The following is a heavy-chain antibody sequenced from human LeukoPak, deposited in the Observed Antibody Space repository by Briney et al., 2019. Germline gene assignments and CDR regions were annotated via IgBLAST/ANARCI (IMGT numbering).Heavy chain of an antibody. Sequence: GGSLRLSYAASGFTFSSYWMSWVRQAPGKGLEWVANIKQDGSEMYYVYSVKGRFTISRDNAKNSLYLQMNSLRAEDTAVYYCARHGAVGYNWNRIDAFDIWGQGTMVTVSS. V-gene: IGHV3-7*01. CDR1: GFTFSSYW. CDR2: IKQDGSEM. CDR3: ARHGAVGYNWNRIDAFDI. J-gene: IGHJ3*02. D-gene: IGHD1-20*01.